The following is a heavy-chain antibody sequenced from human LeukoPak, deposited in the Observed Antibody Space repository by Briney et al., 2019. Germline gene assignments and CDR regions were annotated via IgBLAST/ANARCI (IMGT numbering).Heavy chain of an antibody. CDR1: GGSISTYF. D-gene: IGHD3-9*01. J-gene: IGHJ4*02. CDR3: ATDLEYYDILTGKGGFDY. Sequence: SETLSLTCTVSGGSISTYFWSWIRQPPGKGLEWIGYIYYGGGTDYNPSLKSRVTVSVDSSKNQFSLKLSSVTAEDTAVYYCATDLEYYDILTGKGGFDYWGQGTLVTVSS. CDR2: IYYGGGT. V-gene: IGHV4-59*01.